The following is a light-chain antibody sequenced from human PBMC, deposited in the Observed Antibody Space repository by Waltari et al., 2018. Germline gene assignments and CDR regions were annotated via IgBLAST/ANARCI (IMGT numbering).Light chain of an antibody. Sequence: QSVLTQPPSVSGAPGQRVPISCTGSGPNIGAGYDVHWYQQLPRAAPKPPIYGSTSRPLGVPDRFFGSTSGTSASLAITGLQAEDEADYYCQSYDTSLRVVFGGGTKLTVL. CDR3: QSYDTSLRVV. V-gene: IGLV1-40*01. CDR2: GST. CDR1: GPNIGAGYD. J-gene: IGLJ2*01.